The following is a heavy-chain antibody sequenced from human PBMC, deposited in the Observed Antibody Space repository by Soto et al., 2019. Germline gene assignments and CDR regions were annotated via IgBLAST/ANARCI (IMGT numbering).Heavy chain of an antibody. CDR1: GGSVSSGSYY. V-gene: IGHV4-61*01. D-gene: IGHD3-22*01. CDR2: IYYSGST. J-gene: IGHJ6*02. Sequence: PSETLYLTCTVSGGSVSSGSYYWSWIRQPPGKGLEWIGYIYYSGSTNYNPSLKSRVTISVDTSKNQFSLKLSSVTAADTAVYYCARHLPPPYYYDSSGYRDYYYYGMDVWGQGTTVTVSS. CDR3: ARHLPPPYYYDSSGYRDYYYYGMDV.